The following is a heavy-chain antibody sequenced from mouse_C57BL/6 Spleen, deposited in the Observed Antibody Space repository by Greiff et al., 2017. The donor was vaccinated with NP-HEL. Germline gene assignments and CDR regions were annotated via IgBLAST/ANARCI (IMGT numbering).Heavy chain of an antibody. V-gene: IGHV1-15*01. CDR3: TRYNYYGSSYHNYAMDY. D-gene: IGHD1-1*01. CDR1: GYTFTDYE. Sequence: VKLMESGAELVRPGASVTLSCKASGYTFTDYEMHWVKQTPVHGLEWIGAIDPETGGTAYNQKFKGKAILTADKSSSTAYMELRSLTSEDSAVYYCTRYNYYGSSYHNYAMDYWGQGTSVTVSS. CDR2: IDPETGGT. J-gene: IGHJ4*01.